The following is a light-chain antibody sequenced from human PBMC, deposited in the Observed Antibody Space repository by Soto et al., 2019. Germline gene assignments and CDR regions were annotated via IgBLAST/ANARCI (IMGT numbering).Light chain of an antibody. CDR3: QQRSNWPQIT. J-gene: IGKJ5*01. CDR1: QSITNY. V-gene: IGKV3-11*01. Sequence: EIVLTQSPATLSLSPGEGATLSCRARQSITNYLAWYQQKPGQAPRLLIYDASNRATGIPARFSGSGSGTDFTLTIGSLEPEDFAVYYCQQRSNWPQITFGQGTRLEIK. CDR2: DAS.